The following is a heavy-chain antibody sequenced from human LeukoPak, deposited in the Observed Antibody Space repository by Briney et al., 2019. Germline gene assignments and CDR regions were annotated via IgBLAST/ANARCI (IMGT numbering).Heavy chain of an antibody. CDR2: IKQDGSEK. CDR1: GLTFNNYW. D-gene: IGHD3-22*01. Sequence: GGSLRLSCAASGLTFNNYWMNWVRQAPGKGLEWVANIKQDGSEKYYVDSVKGRFTISRDNAKNSLYLQMNSLRAEDTAVYYCASGWLSVDYWGQGTLVTVSS. J-gene: IGHJ4*02. V-gene: IGHV3-7*01. CDR3: ASGWLSVDY.